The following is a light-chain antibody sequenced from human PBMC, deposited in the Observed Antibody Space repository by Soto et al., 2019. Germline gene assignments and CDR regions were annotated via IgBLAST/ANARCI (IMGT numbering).Light chain of an antibody. Sequence: IQMTQSPSSLSASVSYRVTITCRAIQIIRNYLNLYHQKPGKAPKVLIYTASSLQSGAPSRFSGSGSGTDFTLSIGRLQPEDFATYYCQQTYSSPPGAFGQGTRWIT. V-gene: IGKV1-39*01. J-gene: IGKJ1*01. CDR2: TAS. CDR3: QQTYSSPPGA. CDR1: QIIRNY.